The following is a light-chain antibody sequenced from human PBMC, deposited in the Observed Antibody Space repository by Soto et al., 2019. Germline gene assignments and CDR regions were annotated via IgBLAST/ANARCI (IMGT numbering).Light chain of an antibody. CDR3: QQSYSTIT. V-gene: IGKV3-20*01. J-gene: IGKJ5*01. CDR1: QSVGSDY. CDR2: GAS. Sequence: IVLTQSPGTLSLSPGERATLSCRASQSVGSDYLAWYQQKPGQPPRLLIYGASIRATGIPDRFTGSGSGTDFTLTISRLEPEDFATYYCQQSYSTITFGQGTRLEIK.